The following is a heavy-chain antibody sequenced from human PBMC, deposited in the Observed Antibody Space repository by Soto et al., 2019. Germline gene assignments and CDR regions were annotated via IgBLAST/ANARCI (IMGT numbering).Heavy chain of an antibody. Sequence: QVQLVQSGAEVKKPGSSVKVSCKASGGTFSSDALSWVRQAPGQGLEWMGGIIPIFGTANYAQKFQGRVTITADEPTSTDYMELSSLRSEDTAVYYCARVGGYCSSTSCYTGLFDPWGQGTLVPVSS. J-gene: IGHJ5*02. CDR1: GGTFSSDA. CDR2: IIPIFGTA. D-gene: IGHD2-2*02. V-gene: IGHV1-69*01. CDR3: ARVGGYCSSTSCYTGLFDP.